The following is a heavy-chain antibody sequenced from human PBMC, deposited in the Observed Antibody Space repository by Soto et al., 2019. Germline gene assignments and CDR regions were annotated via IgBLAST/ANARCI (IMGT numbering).Heavy chain of an antibody. D-gene: IGHD2-8*02. Sequence: QVQLQQWGAGLLKPSETLSLTCAVYGGSFSGYYWTWIRQPPGTGLEWIGEINHSGSTNYNPSLKRRVTITVDTSQNLSSLKLTSVTAADTAVYYCARDKITGLFDYWGQGTLVTVSS. J-gene: IGHJ4*02. V-gene: IGHV4-34*01. CDR1: GGSFSGYY. CDR3: ARDKITGLFDY. CDR2: INHSGST.